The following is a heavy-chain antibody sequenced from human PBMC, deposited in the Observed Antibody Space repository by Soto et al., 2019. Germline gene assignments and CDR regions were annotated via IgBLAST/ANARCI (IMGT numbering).Heavy chain of an antibody. CDR1: GGSISSGDYY. Sequence: QVQLQESGPGLVKPSQTLSLTCTVSGGSISSGDYYWSWIRQPPGKGLEWIGYTYYSGSTYYNPSLKSRVTISVDTSKNQFSLKLSSVTAADTAVYYCARADRYYYDSSGWTYYFDYWGQGTLVTVSS. CDR2: TYYSGST. V-gene: IGHV4-30-4*01. CDR3: ARADRYYYDSSGWTYYFDY. D-gene: IGHD3-22*01. J-gene: IGHJ4*02.